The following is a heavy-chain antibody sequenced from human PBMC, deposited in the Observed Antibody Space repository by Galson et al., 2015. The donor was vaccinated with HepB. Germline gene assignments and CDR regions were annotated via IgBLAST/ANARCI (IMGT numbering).Heavy chain of an antibody. CDR1: GYTLTELS. CDR3: VTGSNRGIAAAGGDFDY. Sequence: SVKVSCKVSGYTLTELSMHWVRQAPGKGLEWMGGFDPEDGETIYAQKFQGRVTMTEDTSTDTAYMELSSLRSEDTAVYYCVTGSNRGIAAAGGDFDYWGQGTLVTVSS. CDR2: FDPEDGET. V-gene: IGHV1-24*01. D-gene: IGHD6-13*01. J-gene: IGHJ4*02.